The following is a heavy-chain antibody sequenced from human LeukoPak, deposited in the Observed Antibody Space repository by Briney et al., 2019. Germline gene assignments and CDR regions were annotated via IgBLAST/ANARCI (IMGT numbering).Heavy chain of an antibody. CDR2: IYHSGST. CDR1: GGSISSGGYS. D-gene: IGHD2-2*01. J-gene: IGHJ5*02. Sequence: SQTLSLTCAVSGGSISSGGYSWSWIRQPPGKGLEWIGYIYHSGSTYYNPSLKSRVTISVDRSKNQFSLKLSSVTAADTAVYYCARGYCSSTSCFNWFDPWGPGTLVTVSS. CDR3: ARGYCSSTSCFNWFDP. V-gene: IGHV4-30-2*01.